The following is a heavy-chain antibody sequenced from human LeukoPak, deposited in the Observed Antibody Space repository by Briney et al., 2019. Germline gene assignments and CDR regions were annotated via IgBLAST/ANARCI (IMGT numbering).Heavy chain of an antibody. CDR3: AREPGPDCSSTSCYGYYYYMDV. V-gene: IGHV3-21*01. Sequence: GGSLRLSCAASGFTFSSYSMNWVRQAPGKGLEWVSSISSSSSYIYYADSVKGRFTISRDNAKNSLYLQMNSLRAEDTAVYYCAREPGPDCSSTSCYGYYYYMDVWGKGTTVTVSS. J-gene: IGHJ6*03. CDR1: GFTFSSYS. D-gene: IGHD2-2*01. CDR2: ISSSSSYI.